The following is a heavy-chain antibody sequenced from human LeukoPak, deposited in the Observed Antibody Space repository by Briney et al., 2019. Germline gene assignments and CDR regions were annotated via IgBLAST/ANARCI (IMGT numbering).Heavy chain of an antibody. CDR3: ASEAFCASGNCYLQRVAS. J-gene: IGHJ4*02. V-gene: IGHV1-2*02. D-gene: IGHD3-22*01. CDR1: VYTFNPYY. Sequence: GASVNVSCTPSVYTFNPYYMHWVRQAPGQGLEWVGWIDPKTGNTRYAQKFQGRVTITRDTPIGTVYMELSSLKSDDTAVYYCASEAFCASGNCYLQRVASWGPGTLVTVSS. CDR2: IDPKTGNT.